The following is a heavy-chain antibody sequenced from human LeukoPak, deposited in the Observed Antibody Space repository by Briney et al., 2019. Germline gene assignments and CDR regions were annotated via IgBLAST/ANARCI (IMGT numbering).Heavy chain of an antibody. D-gene: IGHD3-22*01. CDR2: IHPSGML. J-gene: IGHJ4*02. CDR3: SRGLDSRKLGY. Sequence: KASETLSLTCTVSGASFNSDDQYWNWIRQSPGKGLEWIGSIHPSGMLYNNPSLESRVTMSRDTSKNQFSLNLNSVTGADTGVYFWSRGLDSRKLGYWGQGILVTVPS. CDR1: GASFNSDDQY. V-gene: IGHV4-31*03.